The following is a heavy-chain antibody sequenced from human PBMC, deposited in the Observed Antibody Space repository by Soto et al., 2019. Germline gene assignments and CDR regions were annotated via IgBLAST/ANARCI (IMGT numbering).Heavy chain of an antibody. J-gene: IGHJ4*02. CDR1: GFTFSNYI. Sequence: EVQLLESGGGLVQPGGSQRLSCAASGFTFSNYIMNWVRQVPGKGLEWVSAIHAGGSITFYADSVKGRFTISRDDSRNTLYLQMNSLTAEDSAVYYCAKHLGISYSGGLDNWGQGTLITVSS. D-gene: IGHD2-15*01. CDR3: AKHLGISYSGGLDN. V-gene: IGHV3-23*01. CDR2: IHAGGSIT.